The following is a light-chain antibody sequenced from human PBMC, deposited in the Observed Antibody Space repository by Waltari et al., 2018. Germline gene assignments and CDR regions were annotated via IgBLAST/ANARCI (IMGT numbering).Light chain of an antibody. CDR1: SSDVGAYNY. CDR2: EVN. Sequence: QSALTQPASVSGSPGQSITISCTGTSSDVGAYNYVPWYQQHPGKAPKLMLYEVNNRPSGVSNRFSGSKSGNTASLTISGLQAEDEADYYCSSYTSSSFQGVFGGGTKLTVL. CDR3: SSYTSSSFQGV. J-gene: IGLJ3*02. V-gene: IGLV2-14*01.